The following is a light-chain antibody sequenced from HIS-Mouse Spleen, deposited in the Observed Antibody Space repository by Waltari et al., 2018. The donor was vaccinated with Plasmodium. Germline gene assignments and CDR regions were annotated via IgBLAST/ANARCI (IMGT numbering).Light chain of an antibody. Sequence: QSALTQPASVSGSPGQSITISCTGTSSDVGSYNLVSWYQQHPGKAPKLIVYEGSKRSSGVSNRFAGSKSGNTASLTISGLQAEDEADYYCCSYAGSSTWVFGGGTKLTVL. CDR2: EGS. V-gene: IGLV2-23*01. CDR3: CSYAGSSTWV. J-gene: IGLJ3*02. CDR1: SSDVGSYNL.